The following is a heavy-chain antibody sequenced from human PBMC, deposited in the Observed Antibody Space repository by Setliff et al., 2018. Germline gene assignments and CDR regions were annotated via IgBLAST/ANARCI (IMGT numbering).Heavy chain of an antibody. CDR2: IYSDGSA. CDR1: GGIIYDHW. J-gene: IGHJ4*02. CDR3: ARERQGGFLEWAPFDS. V-gene: IGHV4-4*07. Sequence: SETLSLTCSVSGGIIYDHWWTWIRQPAGAGLEWIGRIYSDGSADYNPSLRSRVTISVDKSKNQFFLKLTSMTAADTALYFCARERQGGFLEWAPFDSWGQGVVVTVPS. D-gene: IGHD3-3*01.